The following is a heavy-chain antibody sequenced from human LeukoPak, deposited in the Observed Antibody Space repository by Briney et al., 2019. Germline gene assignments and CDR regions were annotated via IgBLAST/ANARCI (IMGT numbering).Heavy chain of an antibody. CDR3: AREGIVGTIDY. D-gene: IGHD1-26*01. V-gene: IGHV3-30*03. J-gene: IGHJ4*02. CDR1: GFTFSGYG. CDR2: ILYDGSST. Sequence: GGSPRLSCVASGFTFSGYGMHWVRQAPGKGLEWVSFILYDGSSTSYAESVKGRFTISRDNLKSTLSLQVNSLRPDDTAVYYCAREGIVGTIDYWGQGTLVTVSS.